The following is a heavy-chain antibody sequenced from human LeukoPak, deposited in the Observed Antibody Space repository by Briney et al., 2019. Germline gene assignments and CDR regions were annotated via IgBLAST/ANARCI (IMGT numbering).Heavy chain of an antibody. V-gene: IGHV3-21*04. Sequence: GGSLRLSCAASGFTFSSYTMNWVRQAPGKGLEWVSSISSSSRSIFYADSVRGRFTTSRDNAKNSLFLQMNSLRAEDTALYYCARSDRSSWTFDYWGQGTLVTVSS. CDR3: ARSDRSSWTFDY. D-gene: IGHD6-13*01. CDR2: ISSSSRSI. CDR1: GFTFSSYT. J-gene: IGHJ4*02.